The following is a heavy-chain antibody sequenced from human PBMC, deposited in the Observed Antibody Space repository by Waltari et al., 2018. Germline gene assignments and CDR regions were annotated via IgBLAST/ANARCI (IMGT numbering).Heavy chain of an antibody. CDR1: GYTFTSYA. D-gene: IGHD3-22*01. CDR3: ARGHYYYSSGSDY. V-gene: IGHV1-3*01. Sequence: QVQLVQSGAAVKKPGASVMVTCNASGYTFTSYARHWVRQAPVQRLEWMGWINAGNGNTKYSQKFQGRVTITRDTSASTAYMELSSLRSEDTAVYYCARGHYYYSSGSDYWGQGTLVTVSS. CDR2: INAGNGNT. J-gene: IGHJ4*02.